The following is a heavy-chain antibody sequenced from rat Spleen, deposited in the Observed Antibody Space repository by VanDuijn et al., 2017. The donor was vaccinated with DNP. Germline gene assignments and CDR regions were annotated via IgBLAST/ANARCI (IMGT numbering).Heavy chain of an antibody. CDR1: GFTFSDYN. Sequence: EVQLVGSGGGLVQPGRSLKLSCVASGFTFSDYNMVWVRQGPKKGLEWVATISYDGGNTYYRHSVKGRFTISRDNAKYTLYLQMDSLRSEDTATYYCARPDYWGQGVMVTVSS. V-gene: IGHV5-7*01. J-gene: IGHJ2*01. CDR2: ISYDGGNT. CDR3: ARPDY.